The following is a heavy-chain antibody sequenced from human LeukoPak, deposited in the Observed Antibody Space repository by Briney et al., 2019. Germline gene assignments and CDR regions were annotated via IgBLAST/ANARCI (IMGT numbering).Heavy chain of an antibody. Sequence: GGALRLSCTGSGFTFGDYAMSWVRQAPGKGVEGVGFIRSKAYGGKTEYTACGRGRFTIAREEYKNITYVQMNILNTEDTAVYYCTRLDISGYSPFDYWGQGTLVTVSS. D-gene: IGHD3-22*01. CDR1: GFTFGDYA. J-gene: IGHJ4*02. CDR2: IRSKAYGGKT. CDR3: TRLDISGYSPFDY. V-gene: IGHV3-49*04.